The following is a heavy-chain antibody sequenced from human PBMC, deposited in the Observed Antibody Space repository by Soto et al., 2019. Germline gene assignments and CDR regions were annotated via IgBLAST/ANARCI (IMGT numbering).Heavy chain of an antibody. Sequence: GGSLRLSCAASGFTFSDYYMSWIRQAPGKGLEWVSYISSSGSTIYYADSVKGRFTISRDNAKNSLYLQMNSLRAEDTAVYYCARVTGSGYDPYYYYYYMDVWGKGTTVTVSS. J-gene: IGHJ6*03. CDR1: GFTFSDYY. D-gene: IGHD5-12*01. CDR2: ISSSGSTI. V-gene: IGHV3-11*01. CDR3: ARVTGSGYDPYYYYYYMDV.